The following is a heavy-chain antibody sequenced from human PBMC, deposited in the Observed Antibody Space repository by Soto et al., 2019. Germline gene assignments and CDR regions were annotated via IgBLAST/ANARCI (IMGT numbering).Heavy chain of an antibody. CDR2: IKHDGTEK. D-gene: IGHD1-1*01. V-gene: IGHV3-7*01. Sequence: EVQLVESGGGLVQSGGSLRLSCAASGFSFSSYWMTWVRQAPGKGLEWVATIKHDGTEKYDVDSVKGRFTISRDTAKNSLYLQMNSLRAEDTAVYYCATRSPQEPYYYYMNVWGKGTTVTVSS. J-gene: IGHJ6*03. CDR3: ATRSPQEPYYYYMNV. CDR1: GFSFSSYW.